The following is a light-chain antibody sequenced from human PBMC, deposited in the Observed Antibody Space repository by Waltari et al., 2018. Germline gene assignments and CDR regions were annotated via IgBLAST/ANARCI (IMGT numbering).Light chain of an antibody. J-gene: IGLJ2*01. Sequence: QPVLTQPTSLSASPGASARLTCTLRSGFSVGSYRIFWYQKKPGSPPRYLLNYHTDSDKRQGAGVPSRCSGSNDASANAGIFLISWLQSEAEADYYCLILHNTAALFGGGTRLTVL. CDR1: SGFSVGSYR. CDR3: LILHNTAAL. V-gene: IGLV5-45*01. CDR2: YHTDSDK.